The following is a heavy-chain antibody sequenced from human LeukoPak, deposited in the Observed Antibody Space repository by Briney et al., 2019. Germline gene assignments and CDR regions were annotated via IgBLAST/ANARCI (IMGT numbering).Heavy chain of an antibody. CDR2: ISGSGGST. V-gene: IGHV3-23*01. J-gene: IGHJ5*02. Sequence: GGSLRLSCAASGFTFSSYAMSWVRQAPGKGLEWVSAISGSGGSTYYADSVKGRFTISRDNSKNTLYLQMNSLRAEDTAVYYCAKVIAPSGYSSGWSWGQGTQVTVSS. CDR1: GFTFSSYA. D-gene: IGHD6-19*01. CDR3: AKVIAPSGYSSGWS.